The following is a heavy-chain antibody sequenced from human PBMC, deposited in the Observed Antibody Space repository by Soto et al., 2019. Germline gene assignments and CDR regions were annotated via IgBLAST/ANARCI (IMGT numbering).Heavy chain of an antibody. J-gene: IGHJ4*02. Sequence: DVQLLESGGGLVQPGGSLRLSCAASGFTFSIYGLSWVRQAPGKGLEWVSAISGSGENTYYADSVKGRFTISRDNPKNTLYLQMNSLRAEDTAVYYCAKPLGSESYLPFDYWGQGTLVTVSS. CDR2: ISGSGENT. D-gene: IGHD3-10*01. CDR1: GFTFSIYG. CDR3: AKPLGSESYLPFDY. V-gene: IGHV3-23*01.